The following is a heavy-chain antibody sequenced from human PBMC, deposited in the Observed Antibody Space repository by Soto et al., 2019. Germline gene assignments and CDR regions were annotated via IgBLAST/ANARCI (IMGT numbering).Heavy chain of an antibody. D-gene: IGHD2-2*01. V-gene: IGHV1-3*01. CDR3: ARDRYCISTSCYDPYYGMDV. CDR1: GYTFTSYA. Sequence: ASVKVSCKASGYTFTSYAMHWVRQAPGQRLEWMGWINAGNGNTKYSQKFQGRVTITRDTSASTAYMELSSLRSEDTAVYYCARDRYCISTSCYDPYYGMDVWGQGTTVTVSS. CDR2: INAGNGNT. J-gene: IGHJ6*02.